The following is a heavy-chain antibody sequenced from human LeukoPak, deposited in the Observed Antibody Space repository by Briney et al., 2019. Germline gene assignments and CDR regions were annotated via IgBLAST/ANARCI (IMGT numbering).Heavy chain of an antibody. J-gene: IGHJ6*03. CDR1: GYTFTSYA. Sequence: ASVKVSCKASGYTFTSYAMNWVRQAPRQGLEWMGWINTNTGNPTYAQGFTGRFVFSLDTSVSTAYLQISSLKAEDTAVYYCARATRRSWYNYYYYMDVWGKGTTVTVSS. CDR2: INTNTGNP. D-gene: IGHD6-13*01. V-gene: IGHV7-4-1*02. CDR3: ARATRRSWYNYYYYMDV.